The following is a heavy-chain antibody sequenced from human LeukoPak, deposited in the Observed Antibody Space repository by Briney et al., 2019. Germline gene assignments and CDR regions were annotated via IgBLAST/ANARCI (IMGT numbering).Heavy chain of an antibody. CDR2: IYNRGST. Sequence: PSETLSLTCTASGGSITSYYWSWIRQPPGKGLEWIGYIYNRGSTNYNPSLKSRVTISIDTSMNQFSLRLSSVTAADTAVYFCARHGLLLSGISPDWFDPWGQGTLVTVSS. CDR3: ARHGLLLSGISPDWFDP. J-gene: IGHJ5*02. D-gene: IGHD3-10*01. V-gene: IGHV4-59*08. CDR1: GGSITSYY.